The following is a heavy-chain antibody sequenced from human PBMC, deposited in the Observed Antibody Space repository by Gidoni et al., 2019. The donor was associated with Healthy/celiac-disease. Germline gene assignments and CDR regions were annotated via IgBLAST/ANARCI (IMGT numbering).Heavy chain of an antibody. Sequence: EVQLVESGGGFVKPGGSLRLSCAASGFPFRSYWMHWVRLAPGKGLVWVSRINREGRSTSYADSVKGRFTISRDNAKNTLYLQMNSLRAEDTAVYYCAREVSGYYDSSGYLVHYYYGMDVWGQGTTVTVSS. D-gene: IGHD3-22*01. J-gene: IGHJ6*02. CDR3: AREVSGYYDSSGYLVHYYYGMDV. CDR2: INREGRST. V-gene: IGHV3-74*01. CDR1: GFPFRSYW.